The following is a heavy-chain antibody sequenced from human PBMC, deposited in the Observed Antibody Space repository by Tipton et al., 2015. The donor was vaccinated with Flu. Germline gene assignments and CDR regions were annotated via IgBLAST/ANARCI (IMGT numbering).Heavy chain of an antibody. J-gene: IGHJ4*02. CDR1: GGSITSSNW. CDR2: IYHSGST. Sequence: GSLRLSCAVSGGSITSSNWWTWVRQPPGKGLEWIGEIYHSGSTNYNPSLKSRVIISVDTSKNQFSLKLNAVTAADTAVYYCARHTGDSVRGVVDYWGQGTLVTVSS. V-gene: IGHV4-4*02. CDR3: ARHTGDSVRGVVDY. D-gene: IGHD3-10*02.